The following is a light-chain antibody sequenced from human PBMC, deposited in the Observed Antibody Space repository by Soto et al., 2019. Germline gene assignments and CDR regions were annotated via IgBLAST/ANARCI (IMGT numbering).Light chain of an antibody. CDR3: SSYTSSSIDYV. CDR2: EVS. V-gene: IGLV2-14*01. J-gene: IGLJ1*01. CDR1: SSDVGGYNY. Sequence: QSALTQPASVSWSPGQSITISCTGTSSDVGGYNYVSWYQQHPGKAPKLMIYEVSNRPSGVSNRFSGSNSGNTASLTISLLQAEDEDDYYCSSYTSSSIDYVFGTGTKLTVL.